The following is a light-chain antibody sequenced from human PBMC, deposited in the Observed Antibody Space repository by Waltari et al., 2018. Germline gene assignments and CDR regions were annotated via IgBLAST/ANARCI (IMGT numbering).Light chain of an antibody. J-gene: IGKJ1*01. CDR2: GAS. V-gene: IGKV3-15*01. CDR3: QQYQNWPRT. Sequence: EIVMTQSPAILSVPPGEAATLSCTASELISRNLAWYQHIPGQPPRLLIYGASNRAAGIPPRFSGSGSGTEFTLTISSLKSEDFALYYCQQYQNWPRTFGQGTKVDVK. CDR1: ELISRN.